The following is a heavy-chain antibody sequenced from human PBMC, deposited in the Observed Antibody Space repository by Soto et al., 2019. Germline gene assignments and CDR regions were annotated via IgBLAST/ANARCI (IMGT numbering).Heavy chain of an antibody. D-gene: IGHD4-4*01. CDR1: GFTFSDHY. CDR2: TRNKAKSYTT. Sequence: GGSLRLSCAASGFTFSDHYMDWVRQAPGKGLEWVCRTRNKAKSYTTEYAASVKGRFTISRDDSKNSVFLQMSGLKSEDTALYYCVRGTPDSRHSYYMDVWGKGTTVTVSS. CDR3: VRGTPDSRHSYYMDV. V-gene: IGHV3-72*01. J-gene: IGHJ6*03.